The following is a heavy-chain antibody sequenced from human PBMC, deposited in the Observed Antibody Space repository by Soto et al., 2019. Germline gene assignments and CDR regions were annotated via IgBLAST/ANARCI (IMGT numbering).Heavy chain of an antibody. CDR2: IYYSGST. CDR3: ARHRSSVVPQDFFAV. V-gene: IGHV4-39*01. CDR1: AEFISPRSYY. J-gene: IGHJ6*02. D-gene: IGHD6-6*01. Sequence: SQALRLTYTVTAEFISPRSYYGCWIRQPPGKGLEWIGSIYYSGSTYNNPSLRSRVSMSIDTSKDQFSLKLKSVTAADTALYFCARHRSSVVPQDFFAVWG.